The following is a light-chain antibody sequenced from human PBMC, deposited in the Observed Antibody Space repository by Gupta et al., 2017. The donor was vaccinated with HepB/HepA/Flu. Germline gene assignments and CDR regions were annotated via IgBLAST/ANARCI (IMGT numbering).Light chain of an antibody. CDR1: TFNIGADT. CDR2: NNN. V-gene: IGLV1-44*01. J-gene: IGLJ3*02. CDR3: AGWDDSLNGWV. Sequence: QPVLXQPPSPXGTPGQRVTIYCSGSTFNIGADTVHWYRQLPGTAPKLLIYNNNQRPPGVPDRFSGSRSGASASLAISGLLSEDEAHYYCAGWDDSLNGWVFGGGTKLTVL.